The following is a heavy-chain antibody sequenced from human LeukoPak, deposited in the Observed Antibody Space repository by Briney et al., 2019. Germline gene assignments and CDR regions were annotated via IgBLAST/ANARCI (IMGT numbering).Heavy chain of an antibody. V-gene: IGHV3-7*01. D-gene: IGHD1-26*01. CDR1: GFTFSSFW. CDR3: ARLSGSYLDY. CDR2: INQDGSEK. J-gene: IGHJ4*02. Sequence: GGSLRLSCEVSGFTFSSFWMNWVRQAPGKGLEWVANINQDGSEKYYVDSVKGRFTISRDNAKSSLYLQMNSLRAEDTAVYYCARLSGSYLDYWGQGTLVTVSS.